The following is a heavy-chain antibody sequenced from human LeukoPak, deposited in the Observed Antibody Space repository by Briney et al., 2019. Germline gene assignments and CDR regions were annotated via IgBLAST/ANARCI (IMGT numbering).Heavy chain of an antibody. Sequence: SETLSLTCTVSGGTISSYYRSWIRQPPGKGLEWIGDIYYSGSTNYTPSLKSRVTISVDTSKNQFSLKLSSVTAADTAVYYCAREHYYDSSGYYQRGYYYYGMDVWGQGTTVTVSS. CDR2: IYYSGST. V-gene: IGHV4-59*01. CDR1: GGTISSYY. D-gene: IGHD3-22*01. CDR3: AREHYYDSSGYYQRGYYYYGMDV. J-gene: IGHJ6*02.